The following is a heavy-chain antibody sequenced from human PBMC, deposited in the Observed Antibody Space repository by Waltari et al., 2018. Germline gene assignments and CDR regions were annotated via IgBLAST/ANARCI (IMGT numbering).Heavy chain of an antibody. V-gene: IGHV1-69*14. CDR3: ARDPGRGDGLVTMDV. CDR2: IIPIVGTA. Sequence: QVQLVQSGVEVKKPGSSVKVSCKASGGTFSSYAISWVRQAPGQGLEWMGGIIPIVGTANDAQKFQGRVTITADKSTSTAYMELSSLRSEDTAVYYCARDPGRGDGLVTMDVWGKGTTVTVSS. D-gene: IGHD3-9*01. CDR1: GGTFSSYA. J-gene: IGHJ6*03.